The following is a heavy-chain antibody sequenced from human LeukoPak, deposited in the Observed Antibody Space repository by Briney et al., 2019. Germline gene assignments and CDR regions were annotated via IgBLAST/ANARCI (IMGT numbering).Heavy chain of an antibody. J-gene: IGHJ4*02. CDR3: ARDWYSTRSRGGYFDY. Sequence: SVKVSCKASGGTFSRFTISWVRQAPGQGFEWMGGITPIFGTANYAPKFQGRVTITADESTSTAYMELSSLRSEDTAVYYCARDWYSTRSRGGYFDYWGQGTLVTVSS. D-gene: IGHD6-13*01. V-gene: IGHV1-69*13. CDR2: ITPIFGTA. CDR1: GGTFSRFT.